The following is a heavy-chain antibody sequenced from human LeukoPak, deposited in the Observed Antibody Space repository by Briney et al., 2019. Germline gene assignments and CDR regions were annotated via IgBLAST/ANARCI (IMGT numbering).Heavy chain of an antibody. CDR1: GFTFSSYA. J-gene: IGHJ3*02. CDR3: ARVARSYHDAFDI. Sequence: GGSLRLSCAASGFTFSSYAMSWVRQAPGKGLEWVSYISSSGSTIYYADSVKGRFTISRDNAKNSLYLQMNSLRAEDTAVYYCARVARSYHDAFDIWGQGTMVTVSS. D-gene: IGHD2-2*01. V-gene: IGHV3-48*04. CDR2: ISSSGSTI.